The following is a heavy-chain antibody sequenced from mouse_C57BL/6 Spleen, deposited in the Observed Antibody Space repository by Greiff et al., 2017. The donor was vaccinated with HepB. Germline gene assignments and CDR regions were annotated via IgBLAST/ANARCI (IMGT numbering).Heavy chain of an antibody. J-gene: IGHJ4*01. CDR2: IRSKSNNYAT. V-gene: IGHV10-1*01. Sequence: EVQRVESGGGLVQPKGSLKLSCAASGFSFNTYAMNWVRQAPGKGLEWVARIRSKSNNYATYYADSVKDRFTISRDDSESMLYLQMNNLKTEDTAMYYCVRHEDYYGSSPADYWGQGTSVTVSS. D-gene: IGHD1-1*01. CDR3: VRHEDYYGSSPADY. CDR1: GFSFNTYA.